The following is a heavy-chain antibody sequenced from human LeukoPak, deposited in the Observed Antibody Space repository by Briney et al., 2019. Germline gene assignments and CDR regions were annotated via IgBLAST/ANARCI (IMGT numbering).Heavy chain of an antibody. Sequence: GGSLRLSCATSGFTFSSYSMNWVRQSPGKGLEWVSSVSNNNAIFYADSVKGRFTISRDNARNSLYLQMNSLRAEDTAVYYCAKGSSLTPFDYWGQGTLVTVSS. CDR3: AKGSSLTPFDY. V-gene: IGHV3-69-1*01. CDR2: VSNNNAI. J-gene: IGHJ4*02. CDR1: GFTFSSYS. D-gene: IGHD3-9*01.